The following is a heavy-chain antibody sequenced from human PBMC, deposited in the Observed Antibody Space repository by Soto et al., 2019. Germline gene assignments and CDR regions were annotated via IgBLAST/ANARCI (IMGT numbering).Heavy chain of an antibody. CDR3: AREVDEGFDF. D-gene: IGHD5-12*01. J-gene: IGHJ4*02. Sequence: PGGSLRLSCAASGFTFTSYAMNWVRQAPGKGLEWVSSSGTIDTSIFHADSVKGRFTISRDNAKSSLYLQMNSLRAEDTAVYYCAREVDEGFDFWGQGTLITVSS. CDR2: SGTIDTSI. V-gene: IGHV3-21*01. CDR1: GFTFTSYA.